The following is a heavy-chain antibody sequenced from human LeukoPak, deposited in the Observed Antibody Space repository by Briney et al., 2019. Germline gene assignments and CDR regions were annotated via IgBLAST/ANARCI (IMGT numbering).Heavy chain of an antibody. CDR1: GYTFTSYD. V-gene: IGHV1-8*03. J-gene: IGHJ5*02. Sequence: ASVKVSCKASGYTFTSYDINWVRQATGQGLEWMGWMNPNSGNTGYAQKFQGRVTITRNTSISTAYMELSSLRSEDTAVYYCVLYGSGNNWFDPWGQGTLVTVSS. D-gene: IGHD3-10*01. CDR3: VLYGSGNNWFDP. CDR2: MNPNSGNT.